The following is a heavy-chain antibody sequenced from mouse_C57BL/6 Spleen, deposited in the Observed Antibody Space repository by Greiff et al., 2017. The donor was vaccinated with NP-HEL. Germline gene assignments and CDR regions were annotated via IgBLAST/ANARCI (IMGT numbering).Heavy chain of an antibody. Sequence: EVQRVESGEGLVKPGGSLKLSCAASGFTFSSYAMSWVRQTPEKRLEWVAYISSGGDYIYYADTVKGRFTISRDNARNTLYLQMSSLKSEDTAMYYCTREGALYYGNYDWYFDVWGTGTTVTVAS. CDR1: GFTFSSYA. V-gene: IGHV5-9-1*02. J-gene: IGHJ1*03. CDR3: TREGALYYGNYDWYFDV. CDR2: ISSGGDYI. D-gene: IGHD2-1*01.